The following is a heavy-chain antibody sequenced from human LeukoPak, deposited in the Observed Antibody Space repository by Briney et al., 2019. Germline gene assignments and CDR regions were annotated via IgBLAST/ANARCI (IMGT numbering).Heavy chain of an antibody. CDR2: INPNSGGT. Sequence: ASVKVSCKASGYTFTVYYMHWVRQAPGQGLEWMGWINPNSGGTNYAQKFQGRVTMTRDTSISTAYMELSRLRSDDTAVYYCARVLGGVTLGYCSGGSCYDWFDPWGQGTLVTVSS. CDR3: ARVLGGVTLGYCSGGSCYDWFDP. J-gene: IGHJ5*02. CDR1: GYTFTVYY. V-gene: IGHV1-2*02. D-gene: IGHD2-15*01.